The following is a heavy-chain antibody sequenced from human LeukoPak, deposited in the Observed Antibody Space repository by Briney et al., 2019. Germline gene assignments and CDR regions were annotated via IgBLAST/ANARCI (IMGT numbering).Heavy chain of an antibody. CDR1: GGSISGSSYF. J-gene: IGHJ5*02. CDR3: ARARPQLMDYGGNSVWFDP. D-gene: IGHD4-23*01. Sequence: KPSETLSLTCTVSGGSISGSSYFWGWIRQPPGKGLEWIGSIYYSGSTYYNPSLKSRVTISVDTSKNQFSLKLSSVTAADTAVYYCARARPQLMDYGGNSVWFDPWGQGTLVTVSS. V-gene: IGHV4-39*07. CDR2: IYYSGST.